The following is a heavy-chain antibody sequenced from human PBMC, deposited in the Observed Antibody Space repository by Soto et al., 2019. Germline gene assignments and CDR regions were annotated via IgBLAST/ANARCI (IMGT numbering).Heavy chain of an antibody. CDR3: ARSGYYDSSGYYYPFGDYFDY. CDR1: GYTFTSYG. J-gene: IGHJ4*02. CDR2: ISAYNGNT. Sequence: ASVKVSCKVSGYTFTSYGISWVRQAPGQGLEWMGWISAYNGNTNYAQKLQGRVTMTTDTSTSTAYMELRSLRSDDTAVYYCARSGYYDSSGYYYPFGDYFDYWGQGTLVTVSS. V-gene: IGHV1-18*01. D-gene: IGHD3-22*01.